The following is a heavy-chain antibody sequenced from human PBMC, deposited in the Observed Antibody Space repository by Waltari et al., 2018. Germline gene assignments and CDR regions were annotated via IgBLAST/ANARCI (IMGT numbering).Heavy chain of an antibody. CDR3: ARGGIAARPRYFDY. Sequence: QVQLQQWGAGLLKPSETLSLTCAVYGGSFRGYYWSWIRPPPGKGLEWIGEINHSGSTNYNPSLKSRVTISVDTSKNQFSLKLSSVTAADTAVYYCARGGIAARPRYFDYWGQGTLVTVSS. D-gene: IGHD6-6*01. CDR2: INHSGST. CDR1: GGSFRGYY. J-gene: IGHJ4*02. V-gene: IGHV4-34*01.